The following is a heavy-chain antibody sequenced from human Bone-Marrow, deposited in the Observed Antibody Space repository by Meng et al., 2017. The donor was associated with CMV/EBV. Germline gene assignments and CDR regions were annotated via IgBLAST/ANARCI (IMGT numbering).Heavy chain of an antibody. CDR1: GSGCY. CDR3: ARANFYGSGSYYKEVWFDP. J-gene: IGHJ5*02. CDR2: VCSSGST. V-gene: IGHV4-31*02. D-gene: IGHD3-10*01. Sequence: GSGCYCSWIRQHPGEGPQWIGCVCSSGSTYYNPSLKRRVTIAVDTSQNQCSLKLSSVTAADTAVYYCARANFYGSGSYYKEVWFDPWGQGTLVTVSS.